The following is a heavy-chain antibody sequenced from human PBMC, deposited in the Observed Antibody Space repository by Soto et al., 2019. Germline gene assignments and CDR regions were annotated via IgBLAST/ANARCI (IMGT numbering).Heavy chain of an antibody. CDR1: GDSIRSGSYH. J-gene: IGHJ4*02. Sequence: SETLSLTCTVSGDSIRSGSYHWAWIRQPPGKGLEYIASIYYSGTTYYNPSLKSRVTISVDTSRNQFSVKVGSVTAADTAAYFCVRHVGDRLWYFDYWGQGTLVTVSS. D-gene: IGHD2-21*01. V-gene: IGHV4-39*01. CDR3: VRHVGDRLWYFDY. CDR2: IYYSGTT.